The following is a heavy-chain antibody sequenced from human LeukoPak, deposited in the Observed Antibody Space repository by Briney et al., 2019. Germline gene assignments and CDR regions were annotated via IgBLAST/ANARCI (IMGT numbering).Heavy chain of an antibody. J-gene: IGHJ4*02. V-gene: IGHV3-23*01. CDR3: ARDKSDSGSYYKY. CDR2: ISGSGCSS. D-gene: IGHD3-10*01. Sequence: GGSLRLSCAASGFTFSSYAMSWVRQAPGTGLDWVSAISGSGCSSYYADSVKGRFTISRDNSKNTLYLQMNSLRAEDTAVYYCARDKSDSGSYYKYWGQGTLVTVSS. CDR1: GFTFSSYA.